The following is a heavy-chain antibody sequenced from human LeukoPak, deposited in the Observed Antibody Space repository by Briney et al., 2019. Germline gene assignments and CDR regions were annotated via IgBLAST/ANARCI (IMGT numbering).Heavy chain of an antibody. CDR1: GGSISSYY. CDR3: ARSWLALELGY. Sequence: SETLSLTCTVSGGSISSYYWSWIRQPPGKGLEWIGYIYYSGSTNYNPSLKSRVTISVDTSKNQFSLKLSSVTAADTAVYYCARSWLALELGYWGQGTLVTVSS. V-gene: IGHV4-59*01. J-gene: IGHJ4*02. CDR2: IYYSGST. D-gene: IGHD6-19*01.